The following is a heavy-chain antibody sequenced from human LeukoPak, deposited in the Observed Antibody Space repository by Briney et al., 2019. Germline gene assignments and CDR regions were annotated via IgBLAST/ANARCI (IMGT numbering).Heavy chain of an antibody. J-gene: IGHJ4*01. CDR1: GYNLTSYW. CDR2: IYPGDSDT. D-gene: IGHD6-13*01. Sequence: GESLKTSCKGSGYNLTSYWSGWVRQMPGKGLEWMGIIYPGDSDTKYSPSFQGQVTISADKSISTAYLQWSSLKASDTAMYYCARRSSSWDRYDDRGHGALYTVSS. CDR3: ARRSSSWDRYDD. V-gene: IGHV5-51*01.